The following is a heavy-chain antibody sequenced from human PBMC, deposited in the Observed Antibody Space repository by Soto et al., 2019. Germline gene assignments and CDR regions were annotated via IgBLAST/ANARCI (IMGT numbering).Heavy chain of an antibody. CDR3: VRDLYRSATMPCLDH. J-gene: IGHJ4*02. D-gene: IGHD1-1*01. V-gene: IGHV3-23*01. Sequence: GGSLRLSCEASGFTFINYAMSWVRQSPGKGLEWVSSISDTGGDSYYADSMDGRFTVSRDNSKNTLYLQISNLRAEDTAIYYCVRDLYRSATMPCLDHWGQGALVTVSS. CDR1: GFTFINYA. CDR2: ISDTGGDS.